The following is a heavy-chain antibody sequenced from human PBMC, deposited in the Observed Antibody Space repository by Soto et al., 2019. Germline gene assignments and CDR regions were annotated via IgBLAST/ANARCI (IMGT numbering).Heavy chain of an antibody. CDR2: ISGSGGST. CDR1: GFTFSNYA. V-gene: IGHV3-23*01. Sequence: PGGSLRLSCAASGFTFSNYAMRWVRQAPGKGLEWVSTISGSGGSTYYADSVKGRFTISRDNSKSTLYLQMNSLRAEDTAVYYCAKGGTVGGIDYNGMDVWGQGTTVTVSS. J-gene: IGHJ6*02. D-gene: IGHD1-26*01. CDR3: AKGGTVGGIDYNGMDV.